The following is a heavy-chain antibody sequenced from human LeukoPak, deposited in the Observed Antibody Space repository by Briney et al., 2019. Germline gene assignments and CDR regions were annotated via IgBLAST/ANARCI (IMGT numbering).Heavy chain of an antibody. V-gene: IGHV4-61*02. Sequence: NPSQTLSLTCTASGGSISSGSYYWSWIRQPAGKGLEWIGRIYTSGSTNYNPSLKSRVTISVDTSKNQFSLKLSSVTAADTAVYYCAREFIAAAGTDYWGQGTLVTVSS. J-gene: IGHJ4*02. D-gene: IGHD6-13*01. CDR2: IYTSGST. CDR3: AREFIAAAGTDY. CDR1: GGSISSGSYY.